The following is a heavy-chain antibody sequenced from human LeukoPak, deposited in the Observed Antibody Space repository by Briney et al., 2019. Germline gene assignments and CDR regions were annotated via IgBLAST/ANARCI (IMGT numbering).Heavy chain of an antibody. Sequence: GGSLRLSCAASGFTFSSYGMHWVRQAPGKGLEWVAVIWYDGSNKYYADSVKGRFTISRDNSKNTLYLQMNSLRAEDTAVYYCARGSLGTIAVAGTLDYWGQGILVTVSS. CDR1: GFTFSSYG. CDR3: ARGSLGTIAVAGTLDY. CDR2: IWYDGSNK. V-gene: IGHV3-33*01. J-gene: IGHJ4*02. D-gene: IGHD6-19*01.